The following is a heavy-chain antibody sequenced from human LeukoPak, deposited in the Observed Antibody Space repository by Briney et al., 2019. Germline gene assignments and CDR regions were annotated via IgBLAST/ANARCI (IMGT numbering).Heavy chain of an antibody. CDR2: IYYSGST. D-gene: IGHD3-9*01. J-gene: IGHJ2*01. V-gene: IGHV4-59*01. CDR3: AGTPLRYFGWLSSRGGRPRSYWYFDL. CDR1: GGSISSYY. Sequence: PSETLSLTCTVSGGSISSYYWSWIRQPPGKGLEWIGYIYYSGSTNYNPSLKSRVTISVDTSKNQFSLKLSSVTAADTAVYYCAGTPLRYFGWLSSRGGRPRSYWYFDLWGRGTLVTVSS.